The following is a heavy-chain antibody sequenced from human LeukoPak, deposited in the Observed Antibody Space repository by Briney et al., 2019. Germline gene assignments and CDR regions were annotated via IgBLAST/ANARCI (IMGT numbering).Heavy chain of an antibody. D-gene: IGHD3-10*01. CDR2: IYYSGST. CDR1: GGSISGYY. V-gene: IGHV4-59*01. J-gene: IGHJ6*03. Sequence: SETLSLTCTVSGGSISGYYWSWIRQPPGKGLEWIGYIYYSGSTNYNPSLKSRVTISVDTSKNQFSLKLSSVTAADTAVYYCARVYGSGSYSNFYYYYMDVWGKGTGHRLL. CDR3: ARVYGSGSYSNFYYYYMDV.